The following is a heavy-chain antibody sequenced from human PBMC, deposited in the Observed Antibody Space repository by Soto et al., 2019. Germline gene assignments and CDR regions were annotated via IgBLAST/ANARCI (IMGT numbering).Heavy chain of an antibody. CDR3: ATCGAAKYQHYYYAMDV. D-gene: IGHD6-13*01. Sequence: QVQLVESGGGVVQPGRSLRLSCAASGFTFSSYTMHWVRQAPGKGLEWVAVISYDGSNNYNADSVKGRFTISRDNTMNTVYLQMNSMRAEDTAVYYCATCGAAKYQHYYYAMDVWGQGTTVTVSS. CDR2: ISYDGSNN. CDR1: GFTFSSYT. J-gene: IGHJ6*02. V-gene: IGHV3-30-3*01.